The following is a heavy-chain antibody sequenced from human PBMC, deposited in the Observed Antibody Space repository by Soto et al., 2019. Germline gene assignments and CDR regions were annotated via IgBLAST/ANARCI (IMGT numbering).Heavy chain of an antibody. J-gene: IGHJ4*02. Sequence: GGSLRLSCAASGVSFSTYGMHWVRQAPGKGLEWVAVISYDGSNKYYADSVKGRFTISRDNSKNTLYLQMNSLRPDDTAIYYYAKEGESSHFQFDYWGQGTLVTVSS. D-gene: IGHD3-22*01. CDR2: ISYDGSNK. V-gene: IGHV3-30*18. CDR1: GVSFSTYG. CDR3: AKEGESSHFQFDY.